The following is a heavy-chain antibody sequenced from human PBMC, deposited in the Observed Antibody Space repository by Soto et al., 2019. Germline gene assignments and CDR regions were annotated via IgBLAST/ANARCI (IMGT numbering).Heavy chain of an antibody. J-gene: IGHJ4*02. CDR3: ARGGFDPFDY. CDR2: IYSGGST. D-gene: IGHD3-9*01. CDR1: GFTVSSAY. V-gene: IGHV3-53*02. Sequence: EVQLVETGGGLIQPGGSLRLSCAASGFTVSSAYMSWVRQAPGKGLEWVAVIYSGGSTYYADSLKGRFTISRDNSKNTLNLQMNSLRAEDTAVYYCARGGFDPFDYWGQGTMVTVSS.